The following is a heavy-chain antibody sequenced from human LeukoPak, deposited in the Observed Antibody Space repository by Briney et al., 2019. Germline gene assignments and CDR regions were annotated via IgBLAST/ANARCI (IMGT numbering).Heavy chain of an antibody. CDR1: GFTFTSSP. V-gene: IGHV1-58*02. CDR3: AADFGGYGEVSFDY. D-gene: IGHD5-12*01. Sequence: SVKVSCKASGFTFTSSPIQWVRQARGQRLEWIGWIVVGTGNTNYAQKFQERVTITRDMSTSTAYMELSSPRSEDTAVYYCAADFGGYGEVSFDYWGQGTLVTVSS. CDR2: IVVGTGNT. J-gene: IGHJ4*02.